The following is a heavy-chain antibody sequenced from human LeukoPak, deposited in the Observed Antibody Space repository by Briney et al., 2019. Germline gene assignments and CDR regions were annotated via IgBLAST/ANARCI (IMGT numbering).Heavy chain of an antibody. V-gene: IGHV4-59*01. CDR3: VRGPYGASISNWFDP. CDR1: GGSISSYY. Sequence: PSETLSLTCTVSGGSISSYYWNWIRQPPGKGLEWIGYIYYNGDTHYNPSLNSRLSMSVDTPNKQFSLNLRSVTAADTAVYYCVRGPYGASISNWFDPWGQGLLVTVSS. J-gene: IGHJ5*02. D-gene: IGHD4/OR15-4a*01. CDR2: IYYNGDT.